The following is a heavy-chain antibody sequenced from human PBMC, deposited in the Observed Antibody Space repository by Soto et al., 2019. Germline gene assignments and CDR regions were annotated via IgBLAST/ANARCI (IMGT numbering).Heavy chain of an antibody. V-gene: IGHV3-9*01. CDR1: GFTFDDYA. J-gene: IGHJ6*03. CDR3: ARDGWAAGRPYYYYYMDV. CDR2: ISWNSGSTI. D-gene: IGHD6-13*01. Sequence: GGSLRLSCAASGFTFDDYAMHWVRQAPGKGLEWVSGISWNSGSTIYYADSVKGRFTISRDNAKNSLYLQMNSLRAEDTAVYYCARDGWAAGRPYYYYYMDVWGKGTTVTVSS.